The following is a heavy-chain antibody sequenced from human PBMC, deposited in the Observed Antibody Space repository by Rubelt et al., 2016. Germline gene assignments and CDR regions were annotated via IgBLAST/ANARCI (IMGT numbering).Heavy chain of an antibody. J-gene: IGHJ1*01. CDR2: IVYSGDYQ. CDR1: GFSFSTYW. Sequence: VQLVESGGGLVQPGGSLRLSCAASGFSFSTYWMSWVRQAPGKGLEWVSTIVYSGDYQYYADSVKGRFTVSRDNAMSSLYLRRNSRRVDDTDMYFCARDGKEWERDDWGQGTLVTVSS. CDR3: ARDGKEWERDD. D-gene: IGHD1-26*01. V-gene: IGHV3-21*01.